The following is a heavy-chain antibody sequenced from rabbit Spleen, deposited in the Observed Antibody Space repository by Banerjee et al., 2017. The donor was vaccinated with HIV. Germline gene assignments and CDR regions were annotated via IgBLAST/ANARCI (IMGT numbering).Heavy chain of an antibody. V-gene: IGHV1S45*01. D-gene: IGHD4-1*01. J-gene: IGHJ4*01. CDR1: GFDFSDYG. CDR3: ARDLAGVIGWNLSL. CDR2: INTSSSTT. Sequence: QLVESGGGLVQPGGSLKLSCKASGFDFSDYGVTWVRQAPGKGLEWIGCINTSSSTTVYATWAKGRVTIYRASWTTVTLQMTSLTVADTASYFCARDLAGVIGWNLSLWGPGTLVTVS.